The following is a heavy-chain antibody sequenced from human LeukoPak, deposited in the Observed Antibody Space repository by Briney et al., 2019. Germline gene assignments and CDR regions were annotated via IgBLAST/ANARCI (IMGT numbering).Heavy chain of an antibody. V-gene: IGHV3-30*18. Sequence: GGSLRLSCAASGFTFSSYGMHWVRQAPGKGLERVAVISYDGSNKYYADSVKGRFTISRDNSKNTLYLQMNSLRAEDTAVYYCAKDKSWVTMVRGVIIDWGQGTLVTVSS. J-gene: IGHJ4*02. CDR1: GFTFSSYG. CDR3: AKDKSWVTMVRGVIID. CDR2: ISYDGSNK. D-gene: IGHD3-10*01.